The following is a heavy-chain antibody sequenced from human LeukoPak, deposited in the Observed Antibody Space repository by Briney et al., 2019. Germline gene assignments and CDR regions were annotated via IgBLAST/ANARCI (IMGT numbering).Heavy chain of an antibody. CDR3: ARDGRYYYDSSGARGLVYYYMDV. CDR2: ISSSSSYI. Sequence: GRSLRLSCAASGFTFSSYSMNWVRQAPGKGLEWVSSISSSSSYIFYADSVKGRFTISRDNAKNSLHLHMNSLRSEDAAVYYCARDGRYYYDSSGARGLVYYYMDVWGKGTTVTVSS. J-gene: IGHJ6*03. CDR1: GFTFSSYS. V-gene: IGHV3-21*01. D-gene: IGHD3-22*01.